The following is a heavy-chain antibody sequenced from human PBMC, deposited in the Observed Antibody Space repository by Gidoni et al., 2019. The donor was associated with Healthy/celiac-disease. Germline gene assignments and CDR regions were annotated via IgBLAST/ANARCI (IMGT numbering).Heavy chain of an antibody. CDR3: VKDFAYGDNDY. CDR2: ISSNGGST. CDR1: GFTFSSYA. V-gene: IGHV3-64D*06. J-gene: IGHJ4*02. Sequence: EVQLVESGGGLVQPGGSLRLSCSASGFTFSSYAMHWVRQAPGKGMEYVSAISSNGGSTYYADSVKGRFTISRDNSKNTLYLQMSSLRAEDTAVYYCVKDFAYGDNDYWGQGTLVTVSS. D-gene: IGHD4-17*01.